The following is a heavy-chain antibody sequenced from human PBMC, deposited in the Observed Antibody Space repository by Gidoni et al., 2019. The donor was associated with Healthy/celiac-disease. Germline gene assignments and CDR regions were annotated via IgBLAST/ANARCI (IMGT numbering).Heavy chain of an antibody. V-gene: IGHV4-39*01. J-gene: IGHJ4*02. Sequence: LEWIGSIYYSGSTYYNPSLKSRVTISVDTSKNQFSLKLSSVTAADTAVYYCARQIAVAGPPVHPFDYWGQGTLVTVSS. CDR3: ARQIAVAGPPVHPFDY. D-gene: IGHD6-19*01. CDR2: IYYSGST.